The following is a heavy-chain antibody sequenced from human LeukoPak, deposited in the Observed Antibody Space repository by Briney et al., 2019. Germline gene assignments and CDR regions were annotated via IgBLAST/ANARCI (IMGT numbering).Heavy chain of an antibody. CDR3: AKEGVWAAAGTVDYYYYMDV. V-gene: IGHV3-30*02. J-gene: IGHJ6*03. Sequence: PGGSLRLSCAASGFTFSSYGMHWVRQAPGKGLEWVAFIRYDGSNKYYADSVKGRFTISRDNSKNTLYLQMNSLRAEDTAVYYCAKEGVWAAAGTVDYYYYMDVWGKGTTVTISS. CDR1: GFTFSSYG. D-gene: IGHD6-13*01. CDR2: IRYDGSNK.